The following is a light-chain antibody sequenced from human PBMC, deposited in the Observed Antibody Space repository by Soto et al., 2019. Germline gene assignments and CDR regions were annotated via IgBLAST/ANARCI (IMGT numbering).Light chain of an antibody. CDR1: SSDVGGYNY. Sequence: QSALTQPPSASGSPGQSVTISCTGTSSDVGGYNYVSWYQQHPGKAPKLMIYKVNKRPSGVPDRFSGSKSGNTASLAVSGLQAEDEADYYCSSHSGSNLVVFGGGTKLTVL. CDR3: SSHSGSNLVV. J-gene: IGLJ2*01. CDR2: KVN. V-gene: IGLV2-8*01.